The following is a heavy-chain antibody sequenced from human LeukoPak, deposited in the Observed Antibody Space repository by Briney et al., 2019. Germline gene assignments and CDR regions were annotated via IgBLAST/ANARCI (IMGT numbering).Heavy chain of an antibody. D-gene: IGHD3/OR15-3a*01. Sequence: PGGSLILSCVGSGFTYSTAWMIWVRQAPGKGLEWVGRVKTNAEGGTIDYAAPVKGRFTIKRDDSRNTLHLQMNSLKIEDTAVYYCTTEDFWGQGTLVTVSS. J-gene: IGHJ3*01. CDR1: GFTYSTAW. CDR3: TTEDF. CDR2: VKTNAEGGTI. V-gene: IGHV3-15*01.